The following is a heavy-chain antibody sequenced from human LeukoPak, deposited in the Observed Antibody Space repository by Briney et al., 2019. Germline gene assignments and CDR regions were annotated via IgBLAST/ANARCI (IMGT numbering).Heavy chain of an antibody. V-gene: IGHV4-59*12. D-gene: IGHD3-10*01. Sequence: SETLSLTCTVSGGSISNYFWIWIRQPPGKGLEWIGYIYYSGNTNSNPSLRSRVTMSVDASKNQFSLKLRSVTAADTAVYYCARDPFKSSFDSWGQGSLVTISS. CDR1: GGSISNYF. CDR3: ARDPFKSSFDS. J-gene: IGHJ4*02. CDR2: IYYSGNT.